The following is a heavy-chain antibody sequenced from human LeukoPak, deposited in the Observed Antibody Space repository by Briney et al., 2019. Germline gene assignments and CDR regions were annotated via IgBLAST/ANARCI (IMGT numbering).Heavy chain of an antibody. CDR1: GYSFTSYW. J-gene: IGHJ5*02. CDR3: ARDPEQRAAAGKPNWFDP. Sequence: PGESLKISCKGSGYSFTSYWIGWVRQMPGKGLEWMGIIYPGDSDTTYSPSFQGQVTISADKSISTAYLQWSSLKASDTAMYYCARDPEQRAAAGKPNWFDPWGQGTLVTVSS. D-gene: IGHD6-13*01. CDR2: IYPGDSDT. V-gene: IGHV5-51*01.